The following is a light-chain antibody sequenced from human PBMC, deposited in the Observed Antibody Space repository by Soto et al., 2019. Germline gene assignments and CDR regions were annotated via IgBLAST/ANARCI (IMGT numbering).Light chain of an antibody. CDR1: SASVLTSYY. Sequence: QTVVSQEPSFSVSPGETVTLTCGLTSASVLTSYYPSWYQQTPGQAPRTLIYSTNIRSSGVPDRFSGSILGNKAAFTITGAQADDESDYYCALYVGSGTVVFGGGTKVTVL. CDR3: ALYVGSGTVV. J-gene: IGLJ2*01. CDR2: STN. V-gene: IGLV8-61*01.